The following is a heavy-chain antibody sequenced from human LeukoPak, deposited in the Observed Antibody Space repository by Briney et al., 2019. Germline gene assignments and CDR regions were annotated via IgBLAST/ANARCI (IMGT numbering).Heavy chain of an antibody. CDR1: GYTFTSYG. CDR2: ISAYNGNT. V-gene: IGHV1-18*01. Sequence: GASVKVSCKASGYTFTSYGISWVRQAPGQGLERMGWISAYNGNTNYAQKLQGRVTMTTDTSTSTAYMELRSLRSDDTAVYYCARDLDNIAAAFVDYWGQGTLVTVSS. D-gene: IGHD6-13*01. J-gene: IGHJ4*02. CDR3: ARDLDNIAAAFVDY.